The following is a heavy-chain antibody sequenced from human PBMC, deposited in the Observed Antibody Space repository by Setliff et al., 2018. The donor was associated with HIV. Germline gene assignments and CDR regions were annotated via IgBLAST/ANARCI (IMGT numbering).Heavy chain of an antibody. CDR1: GYMFSGFH. Sequence: ASVKVSCKASGYMFSGFHMHWVRQAPGQGLEWMGIINPSGGSTSYAQKFQGRVTMTRDTSTSTVYMELSSLRSEDTAVYYCARQLSNSLDHWGQGTPVTVSS. J-gene: IGHJ4*02. CDR3: ARQLSNSLDH. CDR2: INPSGGST. V-gene: IGHV1-46*01. D-gene: IGHD6-6*01.